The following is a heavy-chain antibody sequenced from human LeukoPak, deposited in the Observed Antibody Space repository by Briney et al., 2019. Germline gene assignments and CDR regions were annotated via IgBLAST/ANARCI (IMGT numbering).Heavy chain of an antibody. D-gene: IGHD3-16*01. CDR3: ARGRIILYYYYYYMDV. J-gene: IGHJ6*03. CDR1: GGSFSGYY. V-gene: IGHV4-34*01. CDR2: INHSGST. Sequence: SETLSLTCAVYGGSFSGYYWSWIRQPPGKGLEWIGEINHSGSTNYNPSLKSRVTISVDTSKNQFSLKLSSVTAADTAVYYCARGRIILYYYYYYMDVWGKGTTVTVSS.